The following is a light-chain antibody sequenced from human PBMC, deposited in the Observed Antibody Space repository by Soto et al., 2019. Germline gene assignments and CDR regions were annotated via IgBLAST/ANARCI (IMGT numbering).Light chain of an antibody. CDR2: GAS. V-gene: IGKV3-20*01. Sequence: EIVLTQSPGTLSLSPGERATLSCRASQSVSSSYLAWYQQKPGQAPRLLIYGASSRATGIPDRFSGSGSGTDFTLTISRLEPDDCAVYYCQQYGSSPLTFGPGTKVDIK. CDR3: QQYGSSPLT. CDR1: QSVSSSY. J-gene: IGKJ3*01.